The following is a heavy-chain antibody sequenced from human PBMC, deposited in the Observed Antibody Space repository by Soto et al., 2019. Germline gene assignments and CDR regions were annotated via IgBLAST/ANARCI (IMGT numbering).Heavy chain of an antibody. J-gene: IGHJ6*03. Sequence: SETLSLTCTVSGGSISSYYWSWIRQPPGKGLEWIGYIYYSGSTNYNPSLKSRVTISVDTSKNQFSLKLSSVTAADTAVYYCASGVTSPVYYYYYMDVWGKGTTVTVSS. CDR2: IYYSGST. CDR1: GGSISSYY. CDR3: ASGVTSPVYYYYYMDV. V-gene: IGHV4-59*08. D-gene: IGHD2-21*02.